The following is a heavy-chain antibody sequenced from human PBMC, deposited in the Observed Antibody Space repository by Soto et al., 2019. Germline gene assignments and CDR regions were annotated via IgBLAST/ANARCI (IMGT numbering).Heavy chain of an antibody. CDR2: IRSKAYGGTT. V-gene: IGHV3-49*05. CDR1: GFTFGDYA. Sequence: EVQLVESGGGLVKPGRSLRLSCTASGFTFGDYAISWFRQAPGKGLEWVGFIRSKAYGGTTEYAASVKGRFTISRDDSKSIAYLQMNSLKTDDTAVYYCTRDGGRQQTYYYVMDVLGQGTTVSVSS. CDR3: TRDGGRQQTYYYVMDV. J-gene: IGHJ6*02. D-gene: IGHD3-16*01.